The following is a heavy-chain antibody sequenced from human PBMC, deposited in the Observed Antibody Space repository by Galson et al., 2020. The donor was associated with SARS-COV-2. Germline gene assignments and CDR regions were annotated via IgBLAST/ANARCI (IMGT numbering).Heavy chain of an antibody. CDR1: AGSFSSNY. D-gene: IGHD3-22*01. CDR2: INPSGST. Sequence: ETSQTLSLTCAVYAGSFSSNYSSWNRQPPGKGREWIGEINPSGSTNYNPSLKSRVTISVDTSKNQLSLKLSSVSAADTAVYYCVPHDYDSSGYCYFQFFGDWGQGSLVTVSS. CDR3: VPHDYDSSGYCYFQFFGD. J-gene: IGHJ4*02. V-gene: IGHV4-34*01.